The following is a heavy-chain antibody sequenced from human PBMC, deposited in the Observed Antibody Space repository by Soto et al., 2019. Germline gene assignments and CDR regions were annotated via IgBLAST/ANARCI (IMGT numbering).Heavy chain of an antibody. CDR2: IYYNGNT. Sequence: QVQLQESGPGLVKPSQTLSLTCTVSGGSISRGGHYWSWIRQHPGQGRERIGYIYYNGNTYYNPSLKSRVTISIDTSKNRFSLRLSSMTAGDTGVYYCARDYGDKNWYFDLWGRGTLVTVSS. J-gene: IGHJ2*01. CDR3: ARDYGDKNWYFDL. CDR1: GGSISRGGHY. D-gene: IGHD4-17*01. V-gene: IGHV4-31*03.